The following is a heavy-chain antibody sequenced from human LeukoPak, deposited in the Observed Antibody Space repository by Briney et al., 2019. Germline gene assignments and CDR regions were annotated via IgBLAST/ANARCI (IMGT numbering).Heavy chain of an antibody. CDR1: GGAFSGYY. CDR3: ARGLRSYCSGGSCYGPVVDLDY. J-gene: IGHJ4*02. CDR2: IIHSGST. Sequence: SETLSLTCAVYGGAFSGYYWNWIRQPPGKGLEWIGEIIHSGSTTYNPSLKSRVTISVDTSQNQISLKLSSVTAADTAVYYCARGLRSYCSGGSCYGPVVDLDYWGQGTLVTVSS. D-gene: IGHD2-15*01. V-gene: IGHV4-34*01.